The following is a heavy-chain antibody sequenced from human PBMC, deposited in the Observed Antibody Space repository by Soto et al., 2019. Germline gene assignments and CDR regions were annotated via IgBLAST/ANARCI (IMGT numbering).Heavy chain of an antibody. V-gene: IGHV3-30*03. CDR1: GFTFRRHC. Sequence: QVQLVEPVGGVVQPGRSLRLYCSASGFTFRRHCMHWVRQAPGKGRAWVAGISFDGRKKYYAESVKGRFTISRDNSKKTMDLQMNRLRGEETATYCSARYEVFVVLVARDYYGMDVWGQGTTVTVS. CDR2: ISFDGRKK. D-gene: IGHD2-15*01. CDR3: ARYEVFVVLVARDYYGMDV. J-gene: IGHJ6*02.